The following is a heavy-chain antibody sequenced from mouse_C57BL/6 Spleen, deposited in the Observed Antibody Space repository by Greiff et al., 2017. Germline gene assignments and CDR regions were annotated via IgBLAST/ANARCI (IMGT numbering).Heavy chain of an antibody. CDR3: TREGITSGLDY. CDR1: GFTFSSYA. V-gene: IGHV5-9-1*02. J-gene: IGHJ2*01. D-gene: IGHD1-1*01. CDR2: ISSGGDYI. Sequence: EVMLVESGEGLVKPGGSLKLSCAASGFTFSSYAMSWVRQTPEKRLEWVAYISSGGDYIYYADTVKGRFTISRDNARNTLYLQMSSLKSEDTAMYYCTREGITSGLDYWGQGTTLTVSS.